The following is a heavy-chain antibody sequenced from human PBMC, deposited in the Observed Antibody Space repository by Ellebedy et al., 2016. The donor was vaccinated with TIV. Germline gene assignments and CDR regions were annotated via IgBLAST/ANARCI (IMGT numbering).Heavy chain of an antibody. D-gene: IGHD1-1*01. Sequence: PGGSLRLSCAAYGFTVSNNYVSWARQAPGKGMEWVSVMYSGGATSYADSVKGRFTISRDNAKNSLFLQMNNLRAEDTAVYFCARHTTMAYLFDYWGQGALVTVSS. V-gene: IGHV3-53*01. CDR3: ARHTTMAYLFDY. J-gene: IGHJ4*02. CDR2: MYSGGAT. CDR1: GFTVSNNY.